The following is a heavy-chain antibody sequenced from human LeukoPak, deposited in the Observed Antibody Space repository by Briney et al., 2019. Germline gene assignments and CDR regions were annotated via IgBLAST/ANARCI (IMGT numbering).Heavy chain of an antibody. CDR2: IIPIFGTA. CDR1: GGTFSSYA. D-gene: IGHD3-10*01. J-gene: IGHJ5*02. CDR3: ARDGAMVRGVIITNSGWFDT. V-gene: IGHV1-69*06. Sequence: SVKVSCKASGGTFSSYAISWVRQAPGQGLEWMGGIIPIFGTANYAQKFQGRVTITADKSTSTAYMELSSLRSEDTAVYYCARDGAMVRGVIITNSGWFDTWGQGTLVTVSS.